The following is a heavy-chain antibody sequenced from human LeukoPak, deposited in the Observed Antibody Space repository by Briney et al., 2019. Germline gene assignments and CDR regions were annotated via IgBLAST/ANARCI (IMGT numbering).Heavy chain of an antibody. CDR2: INPSGGRT. V-gene: IGHV1-46*01. J-gene: IGHJ4*02. D-gene: IGHD3-22*01. CDR1: GYTFTSYY. CDR3: ARGPGEGGSSGYYYGKPEDPAEYYFDY. Sequence: ASVKVSCKASGYTFTSYYMHWVRQAPGQGLEWMGIINPSGGRTSYAQKFQGRVSMTRDMSTSTVYMALSSLRSEDTAVYYCARGPGEGGSSGYYYGKPEDPAEYYFDYWGQGTLVTVSS.